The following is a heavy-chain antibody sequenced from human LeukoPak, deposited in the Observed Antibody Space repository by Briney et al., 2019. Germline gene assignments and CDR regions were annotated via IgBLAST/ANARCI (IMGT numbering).Heavy chain of an antibody. Sequence: PGGSLRLSCAASGFTFSSYAMSWVRQAPGKGLEWVSAISGSGGSTYYADSVKGRFTISRDNSKNTLYLQMNSLRAEDTAVYYCAKDTSPGMTTVVTLWYWGQGTLVTVSS. D-gene: IGHD4-23*01. CDR2: ISGSGGST. CDR1: GFTFSSYA. V-gene: IGHV3-23*01. J-gene: IGHJ4*02. CDR3: AKDTSPGMTTVVTLWY.